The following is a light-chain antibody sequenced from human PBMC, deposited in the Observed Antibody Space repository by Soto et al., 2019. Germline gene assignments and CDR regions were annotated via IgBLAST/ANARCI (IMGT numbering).Light chain of an antibody. CDR2: GAS. CDR3: QQRSKWPLT. Sequence: EIVMTQSPATLSVSTGERATLSCRASQSVSSNLAWYQQKPGQAPRLLIYGASTRATGIPARFSGSGSGTEFTLTISSLQSEDFAVYYCQQRSKWPLTFGGGTKVDIK. V-gene: IGKV3-15*01. CDR1: QSVSSN. J-gene: IGKJ4*01.